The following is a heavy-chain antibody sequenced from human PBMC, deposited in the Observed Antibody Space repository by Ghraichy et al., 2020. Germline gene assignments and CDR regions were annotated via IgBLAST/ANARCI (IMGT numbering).Heavy chain of an antibody. D-gene: IGHD6-13*01. CDR3: ARGFRAAAVYFDL. Sequence: SETLSLTCAVYGGSFSGYDWTWIRQSPGKGLDWIGEINHSGRTNCIPSLKSRVTISIDTSKNQFSLRLSSVTAADTAMYFCARGFRAAAVYFDLWGRGTLVTVSS. CDR1: GGSFSGYD. J-gene: IGHJ2*01. V-gene: IGHV4-34*01. CDR2: INHSGRT.